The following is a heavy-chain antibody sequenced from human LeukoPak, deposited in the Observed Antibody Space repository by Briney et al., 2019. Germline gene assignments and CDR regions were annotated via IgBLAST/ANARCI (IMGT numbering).Heavy chain of an antibody. CDR1: GGSISSGGYY. CDR2: IYYSGST. Sequence: SETLSLICTVSGGSISSGGYYWSWIRQHPGKGLEWIGYIYYSGSTYYNPSLKSRVTISVDTSKNQFSLKLSSVTAADTAVYYCARVTTVTTFDYWGQGTLVTVSS. D-gene: IGHD4-17*01. J-gene: IGHJ4*02. CDR3: ARVTTVTTFDY. V-gene: IGHV4-31*03.